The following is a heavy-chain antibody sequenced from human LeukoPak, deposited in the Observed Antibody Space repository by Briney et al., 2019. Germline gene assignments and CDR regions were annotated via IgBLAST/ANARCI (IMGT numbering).Heavy chain of an antibody. J-gene: IGHJ6*02. CDR1: GGSISGYY. V-gene: IGHV4-59*08. CDR2: MFYSGST. Sequence: SETLSLTCAVYGGSISGYYWSWIRQPPGKGLEWIGYMFYSGSTNYNPSLKSRVTMSVDTSKNQFSLKLSSVTAADTAVYYCARQVGATSYYYYGLDVWGQGTTVTVSS. D-gene: IGHD1-26*01. CDR3: ARQVGATSYYYYGLDV.